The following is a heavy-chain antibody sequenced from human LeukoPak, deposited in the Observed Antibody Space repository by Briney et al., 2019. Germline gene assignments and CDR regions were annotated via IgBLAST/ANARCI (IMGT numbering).Heavy chain of an antibody. Sequence: SETLSLTCTVSGGSMSSGSYSWSWIRQPPGKGLEWIGYIYHSGSTYYNPSLKSRVTISVDRSKKQFSLKLSSVTAADTAVYYCARVDSGTYYMPFDYWGQGSLVTVSS. D-gene: IGHD1-26*01. CDR3: ARVDSGTYYMPFDY. V-gene: IGHV4-30-2*01. J-gene: IGHJ4*02. CDR2: IYHSGST. CDR1: GGSMSSGSYS.